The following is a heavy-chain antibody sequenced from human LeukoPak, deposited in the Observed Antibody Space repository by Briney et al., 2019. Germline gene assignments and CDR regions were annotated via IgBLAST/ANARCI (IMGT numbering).Heavy chain of an antibody. CDR1: GYTFTGYY. CDR2: INPNSGGT. J-gene: IGHJ3*02. D-gene: IGHD6-6*01. Sequence: ASVKVSCKASGYTFTGYYMHWVRQAPGQGLEWMGWINPNSGGTNYAQKFQGRVTMTRDTSISTAHMELSRLRSDDTAVYYCAGVEYSSSPHAFDIWGQGTMVTVSS. CDR3: AGVEYSSSPHAFDI. V-gene: IGHV1-2*02.